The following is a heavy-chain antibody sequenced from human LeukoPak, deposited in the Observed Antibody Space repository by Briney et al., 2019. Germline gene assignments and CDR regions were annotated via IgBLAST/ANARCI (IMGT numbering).Heavy chain of an antibody. CDR1: GGSISSGGYS. Sequence: PSETLSLTCAVSGGSISSGGYSWSWIRQPPGKGLEWIGYIYHSGSTYYNPSLKSRVTISVDRSKNQFSLKLSSVTAADTAVYYCARAPTAYCLSTNCQPYFDYWGQGILVTVSS. D-gene: IGHD2-2*01. CDR2: IYHSGST. V-gene: IGHV4-30-2*01. J-gene: IGHJ4*02. CDR3: ARAPTAYCLSTNCQPYFDY.